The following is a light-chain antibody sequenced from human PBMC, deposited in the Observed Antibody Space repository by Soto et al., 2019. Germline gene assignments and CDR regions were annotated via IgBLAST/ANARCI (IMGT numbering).Light chain of an antibody. J-gene: IGKJ1*01. CDR3: QQYYSTPT. CDR1: QSVLYSSNNKNY. V-gene: IGKV4-1*01. CDR2: WAS. Sequence: DIVMTQSPDSLAVSLGERATINCKSRQSVLYSSNNKNYLAWYQQKPGQPPKLLIYWASTRESGVPDRFSGSGSGTDFILTISSLQAEDVAVYYCQQYYSTPTFGQGTKVDIK.